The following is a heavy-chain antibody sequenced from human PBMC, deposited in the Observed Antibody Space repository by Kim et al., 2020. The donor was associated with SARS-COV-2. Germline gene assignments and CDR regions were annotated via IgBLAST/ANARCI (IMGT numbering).Heavy chain of an antibody. J-gene: IGHJ6*02. D-gene: IGHD2-21*01. CDR2: MNPNSGNT. V-gene: IGHV1-8*01. CDR3: AREDRAGVVWSPIYYYYGMDV. Sequence: ASVKVSCKASGYTFTSYDINWVRQATGQGLEWMGWMNPNSGNTGYAQKFQGRVTMTRNTSISTAYMELSSLRSEDTAVYYCAREDRAGVVWSPIYYYYGMDVWGQGTTVTVSS. CDR1: GYTFTSYD.